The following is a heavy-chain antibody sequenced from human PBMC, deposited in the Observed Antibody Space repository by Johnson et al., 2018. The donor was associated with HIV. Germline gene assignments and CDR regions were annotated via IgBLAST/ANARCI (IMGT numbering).Heavy chain of an antibody. CDR2: IKQDGSEK. Sequence: EMQLVESGGGLVQPGGSLRLSCAASGFTFSSYWMSWVRQAPGKGLEWVANIKQDGSEKYYVDSVKGRFTISRYNSRNTLYLQMNSLRPEDTAVYYCASGDDDGFWGRGTLVTVSS. CDR1: GFTFSSYW. CDR3: ASGDDDGF. D-gene: IGHD5-12*01. V-gene: IGHV3-7*02. J-gene: IGHJ4*03.